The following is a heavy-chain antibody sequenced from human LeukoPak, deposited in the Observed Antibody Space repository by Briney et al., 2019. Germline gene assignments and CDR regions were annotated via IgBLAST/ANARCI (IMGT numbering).Heavy chain of an antibody. D-gene: IGHD2-15*01. J-gene: IGHJ4*02. CDR2: INNDGSST. V-gene: IGHV3-74*01. CDR1: GFTFSSYW. Sequence: GGSLRLSCAASGFTFSSYWMHWVRQAPGKGLVWVSRINNDGSSTSYADSVKGRFTISRDNAKNTLYLQMNSLRAEDTAVYYCVSSYCGGGSCYSASGYWGQGTLVTVSS. CDR3: VSSYCGGGSCYSASGY.